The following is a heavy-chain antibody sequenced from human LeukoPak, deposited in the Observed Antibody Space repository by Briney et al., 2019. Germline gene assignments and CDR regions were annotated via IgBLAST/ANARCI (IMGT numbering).Heavy chain of an antibody. D-gene: IGHD6-13*01. CDR2: INAGNGNT. V-gene: IGHV1-3*01. J-gene: IGHJ5*02. CDR1: GFTFSSYA. Sequence: GGSLRLSCAASGFTFSSYAMHWVRQAPGQRLEWMGWINAGNGNTKYSQKFQGRATITRDTSTSTAYMELSSLRSEDTAVYYCARDQYSSSWYWFDPWGQGTLVTVSS. CDR3: ARDQYSSSWYWFDP.